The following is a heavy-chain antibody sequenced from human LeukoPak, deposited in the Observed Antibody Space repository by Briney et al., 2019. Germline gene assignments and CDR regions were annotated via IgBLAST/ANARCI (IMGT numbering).Heavy chain of an antibody. Sequence: ASVKVSCKASGYTFTGYYMHWVRQAPGQGLEWMGWINPNSGGTNYAQKFQGRVTMTRDTSISTAYMELSRMRSDDTAVYYCARITASYCSSTSCYVFDYWGQGTLVTVSS. CDR3: ARITASYCSSTSCYVFDY. V-gene: IGHV1-2*02. D-gene: IGHD2-2*01. CDR1: GYTFTGYY. CDR2: INPNSGGT. J-gene: IGHJ4*02.